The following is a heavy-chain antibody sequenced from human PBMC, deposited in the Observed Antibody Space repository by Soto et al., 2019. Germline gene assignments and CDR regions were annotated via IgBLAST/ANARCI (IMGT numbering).Heavy chain of an antibody. CDR2: IKNKMDGGTT. V-gene: IGHV3-15*01. CDR1: GFTFNNAW. J-gene: IGHJ4*02. CDR3: LTDPFTDYNNDEGWAQ. Sequence: EVQLVESGGGLVMPGGSLRLSCAASGFTFNNAWMSWVRQAPGKGLEWVGRIKNKMDGGTTDYPTPVKGRFTVSRDDSRNTVYLQMNSLKIEDTAIYYCLTDPFTDYNNDEGWAQWGQGTLVTVSS. D-gene: IGHD4-4*01.